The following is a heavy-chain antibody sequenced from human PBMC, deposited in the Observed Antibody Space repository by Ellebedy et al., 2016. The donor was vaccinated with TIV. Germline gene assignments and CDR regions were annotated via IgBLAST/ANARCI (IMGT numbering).Heavy chain of an antibody. V-gene: IGHV3-23*01. CDR3: TAGGGYRFDY. CDR1: GFTFRNYA. J-gene: IGHJ4*02. D-gene: IGHD5-12*01. Sequence: GGSQRLSXAGSGFTFRNYAMYWVRQTPEKGLEWVSTVIASGKSTYYADSVKGRFTISRDNSKNTLYLQMDSLRVDDTAVYYCTAGGGYRFDYWGQGTLVVVSS. CDR2: VIASGKST.